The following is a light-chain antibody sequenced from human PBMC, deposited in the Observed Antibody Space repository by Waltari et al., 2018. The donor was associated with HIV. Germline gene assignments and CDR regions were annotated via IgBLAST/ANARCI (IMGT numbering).Light chain of an antibody. J-gene: IGLJ2*01. CDR3: SSYTSSSTPYVV. Sequence: QSALTQPASVSGSPGQSITISCTGTSSDVGGYNYVSWYQQHPGKAPKLMIYVVSNRPSGVSNRFSGSKSGNTASLTISGLQAEDEADYYCSSYTSSSTPYVVFGGGTKLTVL. V-gene: IGLV2-14*01. CDR2: VVS. CDR1: SSDVGGYNY.